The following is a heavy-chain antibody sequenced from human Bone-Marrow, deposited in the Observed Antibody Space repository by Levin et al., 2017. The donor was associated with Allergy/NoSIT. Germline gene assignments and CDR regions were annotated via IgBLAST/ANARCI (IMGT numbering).Heavy chain of an antibody. J-gene: IGHJ5*02. CDR3: ARDQGSGWYEGGFDP. D-gene: IGHD6-19*01. CDR2: IWYDGSNK. Sequence: GGSLRLSCAASGFTFSSYGMHWVRQAPGKGLEWVAVIWYDGSNKYYADSVKGRFTISRDNSKNTLYLQMNSLRAEDTAVYYCARDQGSGWYEGGFDPWGQGTLVTVSS. CDR1: GFTFSSYG. V-gene: IGHV3-33*01.